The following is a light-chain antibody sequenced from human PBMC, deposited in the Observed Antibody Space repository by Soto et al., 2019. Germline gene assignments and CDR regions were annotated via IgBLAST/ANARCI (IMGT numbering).Light chain of an antibody. V-gene: IGKV1-5*03. CDR2: KAS. Sequence: DIQVTQSPSTVSASVGDRVTITCRASQSISSWLAWYQQKPGKAPKILIYKASSLESGVPSRFSGSGSGTEFTLTISSLQPEDFATYYCQQANSFPPTFGGGTKVDIK. CDR3: QQANSFPPT. CDR1: QSISSW. J-gene: IGKJ4*01.